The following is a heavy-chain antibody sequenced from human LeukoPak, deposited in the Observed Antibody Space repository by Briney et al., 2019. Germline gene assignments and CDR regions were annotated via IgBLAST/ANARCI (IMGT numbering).Heavy chain of an antibody. Sequence: SETLSLTRTVSGGSISSYYWSWIRQPPGKGLEWIGYIYHSGSTNYNPSLKSRVTISVDTSKNQFSLKLSSVTAADTAVYYCARDLYYDSSGYYYNWFDPWGQGTLVTVSS. J-gene: IGHJ5*02. CDR3: ARDLYYDSSGYYYNWFDP. V-gene: IGHV4-59*01. CDR1: GGSISSYY. CDR2: IYHSGST. D-gene: IGHD3-22*01.